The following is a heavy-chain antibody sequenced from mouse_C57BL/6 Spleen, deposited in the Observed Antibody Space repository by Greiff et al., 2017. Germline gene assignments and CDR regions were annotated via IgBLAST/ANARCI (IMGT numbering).Heavy chain of an antibody. V-gene: IGHV1-81*01. J-gene: IGHJ2*01. Sequence: QVQLQQSGAELARPGASVKLSCKASGYTFTSYGISWVKQRTGQGLEWIGEIYPRSGNTYYNEKFKGKATLTADKSSSTAYMELRSLTSEDSAVYFCARITTVVAKGDYWGQGTTLTVAS. CDR1: GYTFTSYG. CDR3: ARITTVVAKGDY. D-gene: IGHD1-1*01. CDR2: IYPRSGNT.